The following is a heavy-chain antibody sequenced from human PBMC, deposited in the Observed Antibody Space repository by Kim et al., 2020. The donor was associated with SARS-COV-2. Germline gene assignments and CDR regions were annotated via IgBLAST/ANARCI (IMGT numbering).Heavy chain of an antibody. Sequence: GGSLRLSCTSSGFTFGDYVLTWVRQAPGKGLEWVGFIRNKALGGTTKIAASVRDRFTISRDDSEGSAYLHMNSLKTEDTAVYYCVSGTPYSSYYGLDVWG. D-gene: IGHD1-1*01. V-gene: IGHV3-49*04. CDR1: GFTFGDYV. CDR3: VSGTPYSSYYGLDV. J-gene: IGHJ6*01. CDR2: IRNKALGGTT.